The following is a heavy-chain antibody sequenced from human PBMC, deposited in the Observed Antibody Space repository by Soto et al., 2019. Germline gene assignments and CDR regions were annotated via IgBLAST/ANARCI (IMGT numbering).Heavy chain of an antibody. CDR2: INHSGST. CDR3: ARGPTITIFGVVGDGMDV. J-gene: IGHJ6*02. CDR1: GGSFSGYY. Sequence: SETLSLTCAVYGGSFSGYYWSWIRQPPGKGLEWIGEINHSGSTNYNPSPKSRVTISVDTSKNQFSLKLSSVTAADTAVYYCARGPTITIFGVVGDGMDVWGQGTTVTVSS. D-gene: IGHD3-3*01. V-gene: IGHV4-34*01.